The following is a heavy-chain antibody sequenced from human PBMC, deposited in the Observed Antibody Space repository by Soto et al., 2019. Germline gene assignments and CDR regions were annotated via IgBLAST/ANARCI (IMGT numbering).Heavy chain of an antibody. V-gene: IGHV4-31*03. CDR1: GGSISSGGYY. Sequence: QVQLQESGPGLVKPSQTLSLTCTVSGGSISSGGYYWTWIRQHPGKGLEWIGYISNIGSTYHNPSLKNRITISVDTSENQFSLRLTSVTAADTAVYFCARAYHDILTGYSRGFDYWGQGTLVTVSS. CDR2: ISNIGST. CDR3: ARAYHDILTGYSRGFDY. J-gene: IGHJ4*02. D-gene: IGHD3-9*01.